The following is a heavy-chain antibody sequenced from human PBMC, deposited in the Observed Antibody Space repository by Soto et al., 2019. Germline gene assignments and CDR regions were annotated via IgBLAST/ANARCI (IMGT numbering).Heavy chain of an antibody. Sequence: GGSLRLSCAASGFTFSSYWMHWVRQAPGKGLVWVSRINSDGSSTNCADSVKGRFTISRDNAKNTVYLQMNSLRAEDTAVYYCARDAGWVTPTSFDFWGQGTLVTVS. V-gene: IGHV3-74*01. CDR1: GFTFSSYW. D-gene: IGHD6-19*01. J-gene: IGHJ4*02. CDR3: ARDAGWVTPTSFDF. CDR2: INSDGSST.